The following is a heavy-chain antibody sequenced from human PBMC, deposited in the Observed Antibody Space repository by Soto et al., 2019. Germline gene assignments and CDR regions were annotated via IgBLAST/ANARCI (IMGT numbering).Heavy chain of an antibody. V-gene: IGHV4-34*01. CDR2: VHHSGSP. CDR3: ARRRDL. Sequence: SETLYPSCGVSGGSLGGNFWSWIRQSPGMGLEWIGEVHHSGSPNYNPSLKSRVTLSVDTSKTQFFLTLPSVTAADTAVYHCARRRDL. J-gene: IGHJ2*01. CDR1: GGSLGGNF.